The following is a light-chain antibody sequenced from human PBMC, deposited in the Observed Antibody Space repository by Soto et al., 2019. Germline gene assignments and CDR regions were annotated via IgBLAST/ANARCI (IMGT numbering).Light chain of an antibody. CDR2: AAS. J-gene: IGKJ1*01. V-gene: IGKV1-39*01. CDR3: QQRYSTPRKT. CDR1: QSISSY. Sequence: DIQMTQSPSSLSASVGDRVTITCRASQSISSYLNWYQQKPGKAPKLLIYAASSLQSGVPSRFSGSGSGTDFTLTICSLQPEDFATYYCQQRYSTPRKTFGQGTKVEIK.